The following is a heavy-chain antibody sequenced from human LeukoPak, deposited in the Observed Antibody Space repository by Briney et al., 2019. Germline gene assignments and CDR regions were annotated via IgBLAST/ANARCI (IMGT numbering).Heavy chain of an antibody. CDR1: GYTFTSYG. CDR3: AREGDSSSWYPGANFDY. D-gene: IGHD6-13*01. CDR2: ISAYNGNT. Sequence: ASVKVSCKASGYTFTSYGISWVRQAPGQGLEWMGWISAYNGNTNYAQKLQGRVTMTTDTSTSTAYMELRSLRSDDTAVYYCAREGDSSSWYPGANFDYWGQGTLVTVSS. V-gene: IGHV1-18*01. J-gene: IGHJ4*02.